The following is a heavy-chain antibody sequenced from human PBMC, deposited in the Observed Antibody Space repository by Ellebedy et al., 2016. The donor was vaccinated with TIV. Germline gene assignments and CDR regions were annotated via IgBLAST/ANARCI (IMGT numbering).Heavy chain of an antibody. Sequence: MPGGSLRLSCTVSGGSISSGGFFWSWIRQPPGKGLEWIGTVSYIWGTYYNPSLKSRLTMSVDTSKNQFSLKLNSVTAADTAVYYCASLSILLAASLDYWGQGIMVTVSS. D-gene: IGHD6-25*01. CDR3: ASLSILLAASLDY. CDR2: VSYIWGT. V-gene: IGHV4-39*01. CDR1: GGSISSGGFF. J-gene: IGHJ4*02.